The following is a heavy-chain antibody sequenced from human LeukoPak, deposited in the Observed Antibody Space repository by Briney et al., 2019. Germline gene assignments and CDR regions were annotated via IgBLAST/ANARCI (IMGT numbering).Heavy chain of an antibody. J-gene: IGHJ6*02. CDR2: ISGSGGST. CDR3: AKAKGTVTTLYYYYGMDV. V-gene: IGHV3-23*01. Sequence: GGSLRLSCAASGFTFSSYAMSWVRQAPGKGLEWVSAISGSGGSTYYADSVKGRFTISRDNSKNTLYLQMNSLRAEGTAVYYCAKAKGTVTTLYYYYGMDVWGQGTTVTVSS. D-gene: IGHD4-17*01. CDR1: GFTFSSYA.